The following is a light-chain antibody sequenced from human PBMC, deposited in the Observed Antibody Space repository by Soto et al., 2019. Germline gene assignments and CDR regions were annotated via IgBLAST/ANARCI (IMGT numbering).Light chain of an antibody. CDR3: SSYSGTNYHYV. CDR1: SSDVGGYNY. Sequence: LTQPASVSGSPGQSITISCTGTSSDVGGYNYVSWYQHHPGKAPKLIIYDVTNRPSGVSNPFSGSKSGNTASLTVSGLQADDEADYYCSSYSGTNYHYVFGTGTKVTV. CDR2: DVT. J-gene: IGLJ1*01. V-gene: IGLV2-14*03.